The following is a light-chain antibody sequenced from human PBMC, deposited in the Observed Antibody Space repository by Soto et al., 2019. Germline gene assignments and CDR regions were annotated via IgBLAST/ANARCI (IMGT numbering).Light chain of an antibody. CDR1: SSDVGGYDY. CDR3: SSYAGSNNFV. Sequence: QSALTQPPSASGSPGQAVTISCTGTSSDVGGYDYVSWYQQHPGKAPKLVISEVSRRPSGVPDRFSGSKSGNTASLTVSGLQAEDEADYSCSSYAGSNNFVFGTGTKVTVL. CDR2: EVS. J-gene: IGLJ1*01. V-gene: IGLV2-8*01.